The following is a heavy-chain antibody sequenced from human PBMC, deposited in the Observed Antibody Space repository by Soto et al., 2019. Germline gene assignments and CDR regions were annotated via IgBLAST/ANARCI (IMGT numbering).Heavy chain of an antibody. CDR2: ISGSGGST. J-gene: IGHJ4*02. Sequence: EVQLLESGGGLVQPGGSLRLSCAASGFTFSSYAMSWVRQAPGKGLEWVSAISGSGGSTYYADSVKGRFTISRDNSKNTLYLQMNSLRAEDTAVYYCAKGAGGGYNFLYYFDYWGQGTLVTVSS. V-gene: IGHV3-23*01. D-gene: IGHD5-12*01. CDR1: GFTFSSYA. CDR3: AKGAGGGYNFLYYFDY.